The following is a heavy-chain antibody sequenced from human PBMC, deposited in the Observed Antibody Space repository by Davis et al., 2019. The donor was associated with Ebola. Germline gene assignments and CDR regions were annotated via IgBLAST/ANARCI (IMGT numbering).Heavy chain of an antibody. V-gene: IGHV3-23*01. J-gene: IGHJ4*02. Sequence: GESLKISCVASGFNFNGYSMSWVRQAPGKGLEWVSTTAGSGYTYYADSMKGRFTASRDNSRNTLYLQMNNLRGEDTAVYYCAKEGQVAGHSYFDSWGQGTLVTVSS. CDR3: AKEGQVAGHSYFDS. CDR1: GFNFNGYS. CDR2: TAGSGYT.